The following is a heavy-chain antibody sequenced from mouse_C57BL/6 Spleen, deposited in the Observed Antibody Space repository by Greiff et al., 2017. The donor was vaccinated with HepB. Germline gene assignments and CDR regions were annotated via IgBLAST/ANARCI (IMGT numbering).Heavy chain of an antibody. CDR1: GYTFTEYT. CDR2: FYPGSGSI. CDR3: ARHEDGLGLLTPDYAMDY. Sequence: QVQLKQSGAELVKPGASVKLSCKASGYTFTEYTIHWVKQRSGQGLEWIGWFYPGSGSIKYNEKFKDKATLTADKSSSTVYMELSRLTSEDSAVYFCARHEDGLGLLTPDYAMDYWGQGTSVTVSS. J-gene: IGHJ4*01. D-gene: IGHD2-10*01. V-gene: IGHV1-62-2*01.